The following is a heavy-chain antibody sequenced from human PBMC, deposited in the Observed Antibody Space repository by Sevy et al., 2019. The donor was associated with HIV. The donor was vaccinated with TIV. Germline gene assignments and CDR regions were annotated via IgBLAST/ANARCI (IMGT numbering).Heavy chain of an antibody. V-gene: IGHV1-24*01. CDR3: ATEPGITGTKNY. CDR2: FDPEDGET. Sequence: ALVKVSCKVSGYTLTELSMHWVRQAPGKGLEWMGGFDPEDGETIYAQKFQGRVTMTEDTSTDTAYMELSSLRSEDTAVYYCATEPGITGTKNYWGQGTLVTVSS. D-gene: IGHD1-7*01. CDR1: GYTLTELS. J-gene: IGHJ4*02.